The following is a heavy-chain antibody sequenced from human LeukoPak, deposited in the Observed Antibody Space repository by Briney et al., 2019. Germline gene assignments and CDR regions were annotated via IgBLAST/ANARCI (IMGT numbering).Heavy chain of an antibody. V-gene: IGHV3-48*04. D-gene: IGHD6-19*01. Sequence: PGGSLRLSCAASGFTFSSYWMSWVRQAPGRGLEWVSYISSSGTTIYYADSVKGRFTVSRDNAKNSLYLQMNSLRAEDTAIYYCARKGSGWPDYWGQGTLVTVSS. CDR2: ISSSGTTI. J-gene: IGHJ4*02. CDR1: GFTFSSYW. CDR3: ARKGSGWPDY.